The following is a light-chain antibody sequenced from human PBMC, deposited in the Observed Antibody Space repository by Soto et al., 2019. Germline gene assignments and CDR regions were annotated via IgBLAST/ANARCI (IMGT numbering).Light chain of an antibody. CDR2: DVS. V-gene: IGLV2-14*01. CDR1: SSDVGGYNY. CDR3: SSYTSNSSVV. J-gene: IGLJ2*01. Sequence: QSALTQPASVSGSPGQSITISCTGTSSDVGGYNYVSWYQQHPGKAPKLMIYDVSNRPSGVSNRFSGSKSGNTASLTISGPQAEDEADYYCSSYTSNSSVVFGGGTQLTVL.